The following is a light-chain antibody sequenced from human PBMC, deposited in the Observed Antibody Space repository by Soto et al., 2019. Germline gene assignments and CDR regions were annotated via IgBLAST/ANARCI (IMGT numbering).Light chain of an antibody. J-gene: IGKJ4*01. CDR3: QQHYSTPLT. V-gene: IGKV4-1*01. Sequence: DIVMTQFPDSLAVSLGERATINCKSSQSVLYSSNNKNYLAWYQQKPRQPTKLIISWASTRESGVPDRFSGSGSGADFTLTISSLQAEDAAVYYCQQHYSTPLTFGGGTKVEIK. CDR1: QSVLYSSNNKNY. CDR2: WAS.